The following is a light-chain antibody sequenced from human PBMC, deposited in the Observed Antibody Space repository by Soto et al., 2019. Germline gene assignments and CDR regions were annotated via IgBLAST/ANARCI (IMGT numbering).Light chain of an antibody. CDR3: QQYGSSPIT. J-gene: IGKJ5*01. V-gene: IGKV3-20*01. Sequence: EIVVTQSPGTLSLSPGEGATLSCRASQSVTSNYLAWYQQKPGQAPRLLINGASSRATGIPDRFRGSGSGTDFTLTINRLEPEDFAVYYCQQYGSSPITFGQGTRLEIK. CDR1: QSVTSNY. CDR2: GAS.